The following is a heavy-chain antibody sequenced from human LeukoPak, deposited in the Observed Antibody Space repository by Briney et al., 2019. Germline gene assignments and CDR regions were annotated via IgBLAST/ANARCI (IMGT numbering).Heavy chain of an antibody. J-gene: IGHJ4*02. V-gene: IGHV3-53*01. CDR3: AKSYNGYESKPDY. CDR1: GFTVSSNY. D-gene: IGHD5-12*01. CDR2: IYSGGIT. Sequence: SGGSLRLSCAASGFTVSSNYMSWVHQAPGKGLEWVSVIYSGGITNHADSVKGRFTVSRDNSKNTLYLQMNSLRAEDTAVYYCAKSYNGYESKPDYWGQGTLVTVSS.